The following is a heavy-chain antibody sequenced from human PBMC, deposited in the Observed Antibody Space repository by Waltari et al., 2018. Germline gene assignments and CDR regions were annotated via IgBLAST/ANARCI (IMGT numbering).Heavy chain of an antibody. CDR1: GFTFSSYS. D-gene: IGHD1-26*01. CDR2: ISSSSTI. CDR3: AREWELLGDY. J-gene: IGHJ4*02. Sequence: EVQLVESGGGLVQPGGSLRLSCAASGFTFSSYSMNWVRQAPGKGLEWVSYISSSSTIYYADSVKGRFTISRDNAKNSLYLQMNSLRAEDTAVYYCAREWELLGDYWGQGTLVTVSS. V-gene: IGHV3-48*04.